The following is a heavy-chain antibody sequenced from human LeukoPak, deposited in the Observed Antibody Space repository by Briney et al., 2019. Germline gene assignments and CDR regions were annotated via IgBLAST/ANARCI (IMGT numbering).Heavy chain of an antibody. CDR1: GFTFSSYG. J-gene: IGHJ4*02. CDR2: ISGSGGST. CDR3: AKTYNLNYIDY. V-gene: IGHV3-23*01. Sequence: GGSLRLSCAASGFTFSSYGMSWVRQAPGKGLEWVSTISGSGGSTYYADSVKGRFTISRDNSKNTLYLQMNSLRVEDTAVYYCAKTYNLNYIDYWGQETLVTVSS. D-gene: IGHD1-20*01.